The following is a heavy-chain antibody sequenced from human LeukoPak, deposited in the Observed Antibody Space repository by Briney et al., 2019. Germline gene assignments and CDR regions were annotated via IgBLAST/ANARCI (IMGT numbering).Heavy chain of an antibody. CDR1: GGSISSGGYS. Sequence: PSETLSLTCAVSGGSISSGGYSWSWIRQPPGKGLEWIGYIYHSGSTYYSPSLKSQVTISVDRSKNQFSLKLSSVTAADTAVYYCAREGYSYGLFDYWGQGTLVTVSS. J-gene: IGHJ4*02. D-gene: IGHD5-18*01. CDR3: AREGYSYGLFDY. CDR2: IYHSGST. V-gene: IGHV4-30-2*01.